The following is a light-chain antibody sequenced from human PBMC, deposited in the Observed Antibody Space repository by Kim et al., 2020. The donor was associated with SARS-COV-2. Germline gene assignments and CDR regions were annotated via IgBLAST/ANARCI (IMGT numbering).Light chain of an antibody. V-gene: IGLV1-47*01. J-gene: IGLJ3*02. Sequence: GQRFNLACSSSLSNIGKNPVSWYQRLPGTAPQPLIYGTEERPPGVPDRFSGSKSGTSASLAIGGLRSEDEADYYCATWDDSLSGVVFGGGTQLTVL. CDR1: LSNIGKNP. CDR3: ATWDDSLSGVV. CDR2: GTE.